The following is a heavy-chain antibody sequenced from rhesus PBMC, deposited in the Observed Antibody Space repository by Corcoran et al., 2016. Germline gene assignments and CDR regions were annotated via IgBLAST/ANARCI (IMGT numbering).Heavy chain of an antibody. CDR1: GGSFSSYW. CDR2: INGNSGST. V-gene: IGHV4-80*01. D-gene: IGHD3-16*01. Sequence: QVQLQESGPGLVKPSETLSLTCAVSGGSFSSYWWSWIRQPPGKGLEWFGEINGNSGSTNYNPSLKNRVTISKAASKNQFSLKLSSVTAADTAVYYCARDRYLSGSYYRYGLDSWGQGVVVTVSS. J-gene: IGHJ6*01. CDR3: ARDRYLSGSYYRYGLDS.